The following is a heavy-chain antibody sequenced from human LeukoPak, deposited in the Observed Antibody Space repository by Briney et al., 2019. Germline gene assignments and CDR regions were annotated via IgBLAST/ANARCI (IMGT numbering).Heavy chain of an antibody. J-gene: IGHJ6*03. CDR3: ARDAVVITGTTCSYYYYYMDV. Sequence: PSETLSLTCTVSGGSISSYYWSWIRRPAGKGLEWIGRIYTSGSTNYNPSLKSRVTMSVDTSKNQFSLKLSSVTAADTAVYYCARDAVVITGTTCSYYYYYMDVWGKGTTVTVSS. D-gene: IGHD1-20*01. V-gene: IGHV4-4*07. CDR2: IYTSGST. CDR1: GGSISSYY.